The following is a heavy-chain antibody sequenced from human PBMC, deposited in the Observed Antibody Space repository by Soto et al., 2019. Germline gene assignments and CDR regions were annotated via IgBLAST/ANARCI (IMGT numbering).Heavy chain of an antibody. V-gene: IGHV3-30-3*01. CDR3: ASLSVGAPERAYYYGMDV. Sequence: QVQLVESGGGVVQPGRSLRLSCAASGFTFSSYAMHWVRQAPGKGLEWVAVISYDGSNKYYADSVKGRFTISRDNSKNTXXLQMNSLRAEDTAVYYCASLSVGAPERAYYYGMDVWGQGTTVTVSS. CDR1: GFTFSSYA. CDR2: ISYDGSNK. D-gene: IGHD1-26*01. J-gene: IGHJ6*02.